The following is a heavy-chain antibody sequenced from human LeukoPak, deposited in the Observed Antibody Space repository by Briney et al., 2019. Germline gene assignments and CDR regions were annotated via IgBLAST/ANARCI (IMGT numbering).Heavy chain of an antibody. J-gene: IGHJ2*01. CDR1: GGTFSSYA. CDR3: ARDFLLRSRTTHWNFDL. V-gene: IGHV1-69*05. Sequence: ASVKVSCKASGGTFSSYAISWVRQAPGQGLEWMGGIIPIFGTANYAQKFQGRVTITTDESTSTAYMELSSLRSEDTAVYYCARDFLLRSRTTHWNFDLWGRGTLVTVSS. CDR2: IIPIFGTA. D-gene: IGHD4-17*01.